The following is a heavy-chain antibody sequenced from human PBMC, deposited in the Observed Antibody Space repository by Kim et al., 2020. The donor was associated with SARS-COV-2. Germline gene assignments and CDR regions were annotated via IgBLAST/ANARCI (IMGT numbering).Heavy chain of an antibody. V-gene: IGHV1-18*01. CDR2: ISAYYGNT. Sequence: ASVKVSCKASGYTFTSYGISWVRQAPGQGLEWMGWISAYYGNTNYAQKLQGRVTMTTDTSTSTAYMELRSLRSDDTAVYYCARTPSMTGTLEYWGEGTLVTVSP. D-gene: IGHD1-20*01. J-gene: IGHJ4*02. CDR1: GYTFTSYG. CDR3: ARTPSMTGTLEY.